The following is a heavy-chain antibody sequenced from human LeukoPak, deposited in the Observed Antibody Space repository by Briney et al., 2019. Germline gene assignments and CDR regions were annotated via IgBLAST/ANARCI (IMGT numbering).Heavy chain of an antibody. V-gene: IGHV3-21*01. J-gene: IGHJ6*03. CDR2: ISSSSSYI. Sequence: GGSLRLSCAASGFTFSSYAMSWVRQAPGKGLEWVSSISSSSSYIYYADSVKGRFTISRDNAKNSLYLQMNSLRAEDTAVHYCARRPRRLLLTYMDVWGKGTTVTVSS. CDR3: ARRPRRLLLTYMDV. D-gene: IGHD2-2*01. CDR1: GFTFSSYA.